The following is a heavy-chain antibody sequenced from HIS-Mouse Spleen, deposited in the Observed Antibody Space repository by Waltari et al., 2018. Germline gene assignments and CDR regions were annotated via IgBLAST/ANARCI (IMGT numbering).Heavy chain of an antibody. Sequence: QLQLQESGPGLVKPSETLSLTCTVSGGSISSSSYHWGLIRQPPGKGLEWIGSIYYSGSTYYNPSLKSRVTISVDTSKNQFSLKLSSVTAADTAVYYCAREIPYSSSWYDWYFDLWGRGTLVTVSS. D-gene: IGHD6-13*01. V-gene: IGHV4-39*07. CDR2: IYYSGST. CDR3: AREIPYSSSWYDWYFDL. CDR1: GGSISSSSYH. J-gene: IGHJ2*01.